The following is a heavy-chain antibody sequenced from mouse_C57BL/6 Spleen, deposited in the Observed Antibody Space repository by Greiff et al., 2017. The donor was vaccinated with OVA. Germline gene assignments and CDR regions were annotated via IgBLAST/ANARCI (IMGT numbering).Heavy chain of an antibody. D-gene: IGHD4-1*01. V-gene: IGHV1-82*01. Sequence: QVQLQQSGPELVKPGASVKISCKASGYAFSSSWMNWVKQRPGKGLEWIGRIYPGDGDTNYNGKFKGKATLTADKSSSTAYMQLSSLTSEDSAVYVCARMWDLYAMDYWGQGTSVTVSS. CDR1: GYAFSSSW. CDR2: IYPGDGDT. J-gene: IGHJ4*01. CDR3: ARMWDLYAMDY.